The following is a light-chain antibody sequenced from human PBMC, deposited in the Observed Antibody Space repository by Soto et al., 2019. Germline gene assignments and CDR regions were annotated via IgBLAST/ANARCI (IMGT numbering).Light chain of an antibody. V-gene: IGKV3-20*01. CDR1: QTVNRNY. CDR3: QQYFDSPQT. CDR2: GVS. Sequence: EIILTQSPGTLALSPGDGATLSCRASQTVNRNYLAWYHQRPGQPPRLLIVGVSNWAAGVPDRFSGDGSGTEFNLPIGSLDHDDFGVYYSQQYFDSPQTFGQGT. J-gene: IGKJ1*01.